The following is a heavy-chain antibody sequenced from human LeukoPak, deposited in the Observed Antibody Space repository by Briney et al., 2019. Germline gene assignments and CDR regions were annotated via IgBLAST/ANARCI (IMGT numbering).Heavy chain of an antibody. V-gene: IGHV3-53*01. D-gene: IGHD1-14*01. J-gene: IGHJ4*02. CDR3: ARGVEPLAANTLAY. Sequence: GGSLRLSCAASGFTVITNDMTWVRQAPGKGLEWVSVLYSDGNTKYADSVQGRFTISRDNSKNTLYLEMNSLSPDDTAVYYCARGVEPLAANTLAYWGQGTLVTVPS. CDR2: LYSDGNT. CDR1: GFTVITND.